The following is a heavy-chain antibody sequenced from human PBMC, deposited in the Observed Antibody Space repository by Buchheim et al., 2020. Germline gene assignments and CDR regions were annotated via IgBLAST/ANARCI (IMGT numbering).Heavy chain of an antibody. V-gene: IGHV3-30*18. CDR2: ISYDGSKT. CDR3: TKAFYYGSGDYYSRMGYFFGMDV. J-gene: IGHJ6*02. D-gene: IGHD3-10*01. CDR1: GFSFRDYG. Sequence: QVQVVESGGGVVQPGGSPRLSCGASGFSFRDYGMHWVRQAPGKGLEWVAVISYDGSKTNYGDSVKGRFTISRDNSKNMVFFQMNSLRVEDTAVYYCTKAFYYGSGDYYSRMGYFFGMDVWGPGTT.